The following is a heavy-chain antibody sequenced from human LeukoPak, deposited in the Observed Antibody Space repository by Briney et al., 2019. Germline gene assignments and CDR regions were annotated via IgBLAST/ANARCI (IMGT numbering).Heavy chain of an antibody. CDR2: MNPNSGNT. CDR1: GYTFTGYY. V-gene: IGHV1-8*02. Sequence: ASVKVSCKASGYTFTGYYMHWVRQAPGQGLEWMGWMNPNSGNTGYAQKFQGRVTMTRNTSISTAYMELSSLRSEDTAVYYCARAPFLDYFDYWGQGTLVTVSS. J-gene: IGHJ4*02. CDR3: ARAPFLDYFDY.